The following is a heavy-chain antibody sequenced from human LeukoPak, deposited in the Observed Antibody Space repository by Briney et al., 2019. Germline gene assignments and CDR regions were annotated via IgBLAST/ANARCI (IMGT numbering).Heavy chain of an antibody. CDR3: AKEFSGGWSFDS. CDR2: LSRVGDNT. CDR1: GFTFNNYA. Sequence: GGSLRLSCAASGFTFNNYAMSWVRQAAGEGLEWVSGLSRVGDNTIYADSVKGRFTISRDNSKNMLFLQMNSLRAEDTAIYYCAKEFSGGWSFDSWGQGTLVTVSS. V-gene: IGHV3-23*01. D-gene: IGHD2-15*01. J-gene: IGHJ4*02.